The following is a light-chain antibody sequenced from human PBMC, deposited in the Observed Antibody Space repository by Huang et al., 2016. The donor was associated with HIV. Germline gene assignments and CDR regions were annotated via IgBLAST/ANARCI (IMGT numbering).Light chain of an antibody. V-gene: IGKV1-39*01. CDR2: VAS. J-gene: IGKJ4*01. Sequence: DIQMTQSPSSLSASVGDRVTIACRASQSIGTYFNWYQQKPGKGPRLLIHVASSLQSGVPSRFSGSGSGTDFSLTISSLQPEDFATYYCQQSYSALGLTFGGGTKVEIK. CDR3: QQSYSALGLT. CDR1: QSIGTY.